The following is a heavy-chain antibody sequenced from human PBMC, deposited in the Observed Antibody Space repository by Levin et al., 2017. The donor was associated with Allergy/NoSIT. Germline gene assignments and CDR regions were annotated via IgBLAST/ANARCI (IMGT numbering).Heavy chain of an antibody. CDR3: AKDGILGGVEWLLNEYYFDY. V-gene: IGHV3-23*01. CDR2: ISGSGGST. D-gene: IGHD3-3*01. J-gene: IGHJ4*02. Sequence: PGGSLRLSCAASGFTFSSYAMSWVRQAPGKGLEWVSAISGSGGSTYYADSVKGRFTISRDNSKNTLYLQMNSLRAEDTAVYYCAKDGILGGVEWLLNEYYFDYWGQGTLVTVSS. CDR1: GFTFSSYA.